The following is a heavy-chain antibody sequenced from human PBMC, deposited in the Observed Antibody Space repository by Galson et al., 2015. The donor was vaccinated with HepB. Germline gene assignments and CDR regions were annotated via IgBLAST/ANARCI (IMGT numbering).Heavy chain of an antibody. D-gene: IGHD5-18*01. J-gene: IGHJ6*02. Sequence: SLRLSCAASGFTFSSYGMSWVRQAPGKGLEWVSGINGSGGSTYYADSVKGRFTISRDNSKNTLYLQIKSLRAEDTAVYYCAKGIHGYHYYGMDVWGQGTTVTVSS. CDR2: INGSGGST. V-gene: IGHV3-23*01. CDR3: AKGIHGYHYYGMDV. CDR1: GFTFSSYG.